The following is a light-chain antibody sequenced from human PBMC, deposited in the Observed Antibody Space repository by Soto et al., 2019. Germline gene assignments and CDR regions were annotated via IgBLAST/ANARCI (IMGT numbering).Light chain of an antibody. CDR3: QQYFSTPWT. Sequence: DIVMTQSPDSLAVSLGERASINCKSTQNVLYSSTDKNYLAWYQQKPGQPPKXILYWASTRDSGVPDRFSGSGSGTDCTLTISGLRAEDVAVYYCQQYFSTPWTFGQGTKVDIK. CDR2: WAS. V-gene: IGKV4-1*01. J-gene: IGKJ1*01. CDR1: QNVLYSSTDKNY.